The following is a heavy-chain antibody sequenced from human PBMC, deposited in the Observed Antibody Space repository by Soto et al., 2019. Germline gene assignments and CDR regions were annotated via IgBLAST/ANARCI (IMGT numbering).Heavy chain of an antibody. Sequence: GASVEVSCKASGYTFTSYDINWVRQATGQGLEWMGWMNPNSGNTGYAQKFQGRVTMTRNTSISTAYMELSSLRSEDTAVYYCARGKWGARRNYYYMDVWGKGTTVTVSS. CDR2: MNPNSGNT. D-gene: IGHD6-6*01. CDR1: GYTFTSYD. CDR3: ARGKWGARRNYYYMDV. J-gene: IGHJ6*03. V-gene: IGHV1-8*01.